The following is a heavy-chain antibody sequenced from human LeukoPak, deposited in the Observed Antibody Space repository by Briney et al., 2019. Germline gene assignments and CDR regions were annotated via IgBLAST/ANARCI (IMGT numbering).Heavy chain of an antibody. D-gene: IGHD5-24*01. CDR3: AGRLWRRDGYNLSAFDI. V-gene: IGHV4-59*01. CDR2: IYYSGST. CDR1: GGSISSYY. Sequence: PSGTLSLTCTVSGGSISSYYWNRMRQPPGKGLEWIGYIYYSGSTNYNPSLKSRVTISVDTSKNQFSLKLSSVTAADTAVYYCAGRLWRRDGYNLSAFDIWGQGTMVTVSS. J-gene: IGHJ3*02.